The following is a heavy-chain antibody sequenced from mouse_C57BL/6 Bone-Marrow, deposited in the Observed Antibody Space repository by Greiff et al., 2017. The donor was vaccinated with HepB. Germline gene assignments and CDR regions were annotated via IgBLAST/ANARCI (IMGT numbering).Heavy chain of an antibody. CDR2: IDPETGGT. J-gene: IGHJ3*01. Sequence: VKLQESGAELVRPGASVTLSCKASGYTFTDYEMHWVKQTPVHGLEWIGAIDPETGGTAYNQKFKGKAILTADKSSSTAYMELRSLTSEDSAVYYCTRYRVYDGFAYWGQGTLVTVSA. CDR3: TRYRVYDGFAY. V-gene: IGHV1-15*01. CDR1: GYTFTDYE. D-gene: IGHD2-3*01.